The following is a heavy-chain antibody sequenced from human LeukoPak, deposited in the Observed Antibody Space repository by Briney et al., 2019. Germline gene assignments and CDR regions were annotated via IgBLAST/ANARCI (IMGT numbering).Heavy chain of an antibody. CDR1: GFTVSSNY. V-gene: IGHV3-53*01. CDR3: AKPPEGHDFWRGYSFDY. D-gene: IGHD3-3*01. Sequence: PGGSLRLSCAASGFTVSSNYMSWVRQAPGKGLEWVSAIYSGGTTYYADSVKGRFTISRDNSKNTLYLQMNSLRAEDTAVYYCAKPPEGHDFWRGYSFDYWGQGTLVTVSS. J-gene: IGHJ4*02. CDR2: IYSGGTT.